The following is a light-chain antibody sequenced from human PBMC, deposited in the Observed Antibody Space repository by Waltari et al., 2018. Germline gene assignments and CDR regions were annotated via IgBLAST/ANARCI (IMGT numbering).Light chain of an antibody. CDR2: EVS. CDR1: SSDVGGYNY. Sequence: QSALTQPPSASGSPGQSVTISCTGTSSDVGGYNYVSWYQQHPGKAPKLMIYEVSNRPSVVPDRFSGSKSGNTASLTVSGLQAEDEADYYCSSYAGTNNPYVFGTGTKVTVL. J-gene: IGLJ1*01. CDR3: SSYAGTNNPYV. V-gene: IGLV2-8*01.